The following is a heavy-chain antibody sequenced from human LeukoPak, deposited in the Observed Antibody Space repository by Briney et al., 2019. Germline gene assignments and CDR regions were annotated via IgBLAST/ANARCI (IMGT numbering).Heavy chain of an antibody. Sequence: PGQSLRLSCSASGFTYSRHGMHWVRPGPGKGPGWGASIWSDASDEYFADPVKGRFTVSRDNSKNTMFLQMNSLRAEDTAVYYCARGSGVVVRGDAMDVWGQGTTVTVFS. CDR1: GFTYSRHG. D-gene: IGHD2-15*01. V-gene: IGHV3-33*01. CDR3: ARGSGVVVRGDAMDV. J-gene: IGHJ6*02. CDR2: IWSDASDE.